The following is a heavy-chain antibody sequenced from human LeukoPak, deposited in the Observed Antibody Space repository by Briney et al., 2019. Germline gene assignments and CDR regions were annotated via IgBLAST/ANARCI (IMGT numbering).Heavy chain of an antibody. Sequence: PGRSLRLSCAASGVTFDDYAMHWVRQAPGKGLEWVSGISCNIGSIGYAESVKGRFTISRDNAKNSLYLQMNSLRAEETALYYCAKDILAGRGYSYGYFDYWGQGNLVTVSS. CDR2: ISCNIGSI. J-gene: IGHJ4*02. D-gene: IGHD5-18*01. CDR3: AKDILAGRGYSYGYFDY. V-gene: IGHV3-9*01. CDR1: GVTFDDYA.